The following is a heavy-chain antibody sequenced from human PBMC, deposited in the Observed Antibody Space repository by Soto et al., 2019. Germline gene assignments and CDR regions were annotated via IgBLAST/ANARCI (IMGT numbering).Heavy chain of an antibody. J-gene: IGHJ5*02. CDR2: ISAYNGNT. Sequence: SGKVSFKASRYTFTSYGISWVRQAPGQGLEWMGWISAYNGNTNYAQKLQGRVTMTTDTSTSTAYMELRSLRSDDTAVYYCARDGIAVIGWFDPWDQGTLVTVSS. V-gene: IGHV1-18*01. CDR1: RYTFTSYG. D-gene: IGHD6-19*01. CDR3: ARDGIAVIGWFDP.